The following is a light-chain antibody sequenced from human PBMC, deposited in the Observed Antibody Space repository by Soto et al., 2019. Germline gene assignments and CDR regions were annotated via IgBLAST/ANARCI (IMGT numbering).Light chain of an antibody. CDR1: QSIAAS. J-gene: IGKJ1*01. CDR3: QQYDYSRT. Sequence: TQSKSALSASVGDTVTITCRASQSIAASLAWYQHKPGEAPKLLIYDVSSLETGVPSRFSGSGSGTEFSLTIRGLQPDDFPTYYCQQYDYSRTFGQVT. V-gene: IGKV1-5*01. CDR2: DVS.